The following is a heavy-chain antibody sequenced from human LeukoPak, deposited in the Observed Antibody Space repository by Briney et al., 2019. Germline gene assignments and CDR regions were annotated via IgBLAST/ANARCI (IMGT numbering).Heavy chain of an antibody. D-gene: IGHD3-10*01. J-gene: IGHJ4*02. CDR3: AREDYYGSGSYWFVDY. V-gene: IGHV3-30-3*01. Sequence: GGSLRLSCAASGFTFSSYAMHWVRQAPGKGLEWEAVISYDGSNKYYADSVKGRFTISRDNSKNTLYLQMNSLRAEDTAVYYCAREDYYGSGSYWFVDYWGQGTLVTVSS. CDR2: ISYDGSNK. CDR1: GFTFSSYA.